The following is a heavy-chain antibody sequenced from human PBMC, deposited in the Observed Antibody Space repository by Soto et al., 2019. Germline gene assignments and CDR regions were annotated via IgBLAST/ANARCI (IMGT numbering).Heavy chain of an antibody. J-gene: IGHJ4*02. CDR1: GFRFNEYE. CDR3: ARETSYVQSATIVGEF. D-gene: IGHD3-10*02. CDR2: INSGGSLI. Sequence: EVQLVESGGGLVQPGGSLRLSCVGSGFRFNEYEINWVRQAPGKGLEWIAYINSGGSLIYYAASVKGRFTISRDNYKDSVYLQMNSLRADDTALYYCARETSYVQSATIVGEFWGQGTLVTVSS. V-gene: IGHV3-48*03.